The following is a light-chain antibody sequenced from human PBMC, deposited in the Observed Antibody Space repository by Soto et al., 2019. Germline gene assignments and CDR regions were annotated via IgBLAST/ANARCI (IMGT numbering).Light chain of an antibody. CDR2: DVS. CDR3: SSYTSSSTLVV. CDR1: SSDVGGYSY. Sequence: QSALTQPASVSGSPGQSITISCTGTSSDVGGYSYVSWYQQHPGKAPKLMIYDVSNRPSGVSNRFSGSKSGNTASLTISGLQAEDEADYYCSSYTSSSTLVVFGGGPKLTVL. V-gene: IGLV2-14*01. J-gene: IGLJ2*01.